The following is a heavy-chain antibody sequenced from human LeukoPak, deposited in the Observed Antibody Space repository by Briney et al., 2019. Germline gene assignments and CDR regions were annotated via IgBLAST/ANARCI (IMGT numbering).Heavy chain of an antibody. Sequence: SETLSLTCAVCGGSFSGYYWSWIRQPPGKGLEWIGEINHSGSTNYNPSLKSRVTISVDTSKNQFSLKLSSVTAADTAVYYCARHKNQAYFDYWGQGTLVTVSS. J-gene: IGHJ4*02. CDR1: GGSFSGYY. CDR3: ARHKNQAYFDY. CDR2: INHSGST. V-gene: IGHV4-34*01. D-gene: IGHD1-14*01.